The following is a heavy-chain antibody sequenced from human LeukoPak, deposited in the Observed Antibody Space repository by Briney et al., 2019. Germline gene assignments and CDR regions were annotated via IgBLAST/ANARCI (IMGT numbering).Heavy chain of an antibody. CDR1: GGSISSYY. Sequence: PSETLSLTCTVSGGSISSYYWSWIRQPPGKGLEWIGYIYYSGSTNYNPSLKSRVTISVDTSKNQFSLKLSSVTAADTAVYYCARDLGRGDYGDYEGIDPWGQGTLVTVSS. D-gene: IGHD4-17*01. J-gene: IGHJ5*02. V-gene: IGHV4-59*01. CDR2: IYYSGST. CDR3: ARDLGRGDYGDYEGIDP.